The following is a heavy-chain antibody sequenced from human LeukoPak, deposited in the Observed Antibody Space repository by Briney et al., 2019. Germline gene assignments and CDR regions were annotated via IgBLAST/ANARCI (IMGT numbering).Heavy chain of an antibody. J-gene: IGHJ4*02. Sequence: GGSLLLSCAASGFAFSSYAMHWVRQAPGKGLEWVAVISYDGSNKYYADSVKGRFTISRDNSKNTLYLQMNSLRAEDTAVYYCARAMVRGVMYGGFDYWGQGTLVTVSS. CDR2: ISYDGSNK. D-gene: IGHD3-10*01. V-gene: IGHV3-30*04. CDR1: GFAFSSYA. CDR3: ARAMVRGVMYGGFDY.